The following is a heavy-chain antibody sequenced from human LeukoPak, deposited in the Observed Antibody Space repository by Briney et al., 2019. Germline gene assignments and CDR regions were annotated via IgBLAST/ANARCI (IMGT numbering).Heavy chain of an antibody. CDR1: GGSISSGGYY. V-gene: IGHV4-31*03. Sequence: SETLSLTCTVSGGSISSGGYYWSWIRQHPGKGLEWIGYIYYSGSTYYNPSLKSRVTISVDTPKNQFSLKLSSVTAADTAVYYCARDPTDYCDSSGYYEGIWGQGTMVTVSS. CDR2: IYYSGST. J-gene: IGHJ3*02. D-gene: IGHD3-22*01. CDR3: ARDPTDYCDSSGYYEGI.